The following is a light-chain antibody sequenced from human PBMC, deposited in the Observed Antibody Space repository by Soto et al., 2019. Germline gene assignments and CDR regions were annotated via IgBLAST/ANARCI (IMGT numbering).Light chain of an antibody. CDR3: QLYGSSLGT. J-gene: IGKJ4*01. CDR1: QSVSSSY. V-gene: IGKV3-20*01. CDR2: GAS. Sequence: DIVLTQSQGTRTLSPGERATLSCRASQSVSSSYLAWYQQKPGRAPRLLIYGASSRATGIPARFSGSGSGTDFTLTIISLEPEDFAVYYCQLYGSSLGTFGGVANLDIK.